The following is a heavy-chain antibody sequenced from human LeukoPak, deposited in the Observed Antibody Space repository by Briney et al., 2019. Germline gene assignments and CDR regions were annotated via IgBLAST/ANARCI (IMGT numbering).Heavy chain of an antibody. J-gene: IGHJ4*02. Sequence: PSETLSLTCTVSGGSISGYYWSWIRQPPGKGLEWIGYIYYSGSTNYNPSLKSRVTISVDTSKNQFSLKLSSVTAADTAVYYCARGTTTLIYFGFWGQGTLVTVSS. V-gene: IGHV4-59*01. CDR1: GGSISGYY. CDR3: ARGTTTLIYFGF. CDR2: IYYSGST. D-gene: IGHD4-17*01.